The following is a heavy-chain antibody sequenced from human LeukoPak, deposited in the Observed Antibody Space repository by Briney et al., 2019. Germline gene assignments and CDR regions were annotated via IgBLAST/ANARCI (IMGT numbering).Heavy chain of an antibody. CDR3: ARMKPLYGSQWGLDY. J-gene: IGHJ4*02. CDR2: IFYSGST. Sequence: SETLSLTCTVSSGSISTYYWSWIRQPPGKGLEWIGYIFYSGSTDYNPSLKSTVTISVDTSKNQFSLRLSSVTAADTAVYYCARMKPLYGSQWGLDYWGEGT. CDR1: SGSISTYY. D-gene: IGHD3-10*01. V-gene: IGHV4-59*08.